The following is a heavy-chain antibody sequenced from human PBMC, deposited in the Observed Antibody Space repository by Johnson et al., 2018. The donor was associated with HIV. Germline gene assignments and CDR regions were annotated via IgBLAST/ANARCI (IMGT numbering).Heavy chain of an antibody. CDR1: GFTVSSNY. V-gene: IGHV3-13*01. CDR2: IGSAGDT. CDR3: ARGPHGGSYYEIGAFDI. Sequence: VQLVESGGGLIQPGGSLRLSCAASGFTVSSNYMSWVRQAPGKGLEWVSAIGSAGDTYCPGSVKGRFTIPRENATTSLYLQMTSLRAGDTAVYYCARGPHGGSYYEIGAFDIWGQGTMVTVSS. J-gene: IGHJ3*02. D-gene: IGHD1-26*01.